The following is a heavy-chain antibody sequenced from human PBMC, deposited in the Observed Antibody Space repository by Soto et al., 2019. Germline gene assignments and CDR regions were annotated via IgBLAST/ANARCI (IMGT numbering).Heavy chain of an antibody. Sequence: QVQLVQSGAEVKKPGASVKVSCKASGYTFPSYDINWVRQATAQGLEWMGWMNPNSGNTGYAQKFQGRATMTRNTSISTAYRELCSLRSEDTAVYYCAREHYGNSACFDPWGQGTLVTVSS. CDR1: GYTFPSYD. D-gene: IGHD3-10*01. V-gene: IGHV1-8*01. J-gene: IGHJ5*02. CDR3: AREHYGNSACFDP. CDR2: MNPNSGNT.